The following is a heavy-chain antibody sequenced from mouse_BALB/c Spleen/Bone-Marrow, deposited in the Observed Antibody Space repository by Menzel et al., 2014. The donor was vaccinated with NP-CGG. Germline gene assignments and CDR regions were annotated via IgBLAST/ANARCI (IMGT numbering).Heavy chain of an antibody. CDR3: ASRGDYSYAMDY. CDR2: IYPGDGDT. V-gene: IGHV1-80*01. CDR1: GYSFSNYW. Sequence: VQGVESGAELVRPGSSVKISCKSSGYSFSNYWMNWMKQRPGQGLEWIGQIYPGDGDTNYNGKFKGKATLTADKSSSTAYMQLSSQTSEDSAVYFCASRGDYSYAMDYWGQGTSVTVSS. J-gene: IGHJ4*01. D-gene: IGHD1-1*01.